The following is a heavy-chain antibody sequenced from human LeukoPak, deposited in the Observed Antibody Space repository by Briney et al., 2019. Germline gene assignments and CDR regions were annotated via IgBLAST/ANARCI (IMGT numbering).Heavy chain of an antibody. J-gene: IGHJ6*02. Sequence: ASVKVSCKASGYTFTSYGISWVRQAPGQGLEWMGWISAYNGNTNYAQKLQGRVTITRDTSASTAYMELSSLRSADTAVYYCARDQAENDSSGDYYNYGMDVWGQGTTVTVAS. CDR2: ISAYNGNT. V-gene: IGHV1-18*01. CDR3: ARDQAENDSSGDYYNYGMDV. CDR1: GYTFTSYG. D-gene: IGHD3-22*01.